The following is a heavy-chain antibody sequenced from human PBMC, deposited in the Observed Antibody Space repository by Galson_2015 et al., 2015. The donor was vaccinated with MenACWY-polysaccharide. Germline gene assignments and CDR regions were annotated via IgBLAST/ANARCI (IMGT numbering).Heavy chain of an antibody. CDR3: ARTGFYERSGYAFDI. V-gene: IGHV3-23*01. Sequence: SLRLSCAASGFTFRNYAMSWVRQAPGKGLEWVSTGSGSGGTTYYADSVKGRFTISRDNSKNTLYLQMNSLRAEDTAVYYCARTGFYERSGYAFDIWGQGTMVTVSS. CDR1: GFTFRNYA. J-gene: IGHJ3*02. CDR2: GSGSGGTT. D-gene: IGHD3-22*01.